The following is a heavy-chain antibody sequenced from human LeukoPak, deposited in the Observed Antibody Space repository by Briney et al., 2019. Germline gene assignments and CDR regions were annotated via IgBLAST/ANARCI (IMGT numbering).Heavy chain of an antibody. J-gene: IGHJ4*02. V-gene: IGHV3-21*01. D-gene: IGHD1-26*01. CDR1: GFTFSDYS. CDR2: ISSSSSYI. CDR3: ARDGIVTRVDY. Sequence: GGSLRLSCAASGFTFSDYSMNWVRQAPGKGLEWVSSISSSSSYIYYVDSVKGRFTISRDNAKNSLYLQMNSLRAEDTAVYYCARDGIVTRVDYWGQGTLVTVSS.